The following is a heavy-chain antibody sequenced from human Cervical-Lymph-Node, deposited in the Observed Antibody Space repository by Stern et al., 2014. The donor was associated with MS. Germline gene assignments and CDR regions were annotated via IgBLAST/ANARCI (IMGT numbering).Heavy chain of an antibody. Sequence: VQLVESGPGLVKPSETLSLTCTVSGDSINYNYWGWIRQPPGKALEWIGYIFYRGSTTYTPSLKSRVTISVDTSKNQFPLNLSPVTAADTAVYYCARVLRRRVIGAPGAGYYFDYWGQGTLVTVPS. J-gene: IGHJ4*02. CDR1: GDSINYNY. V-gene: IGHV4-59*01. CDR2: IFYRGST. D-gene: IGHD6-13*01. CDR3: ARVLRRRVIGAPGAGYYFDY.